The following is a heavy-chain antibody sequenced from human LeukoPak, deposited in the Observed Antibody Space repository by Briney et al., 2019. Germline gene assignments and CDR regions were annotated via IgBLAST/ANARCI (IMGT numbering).Heavy chain of an antibody. D-gene: IGHD3-16*01. CDR1: GFTFSSYA. CDR3: ARVAWGNDAFDI. V-gene: IGHV3-7*01. Sequence: PGGSLRLSCAASGFTFSSYAMSWVRQAPGKGLEWVANIKQDGSEKYYADSVKGRFTISRDNAKNSLYLQMNSLRAEDTAVYYCARVAWGNDAFDIWGQGTMVTVSS. J-gene: IGHJ3*02. CDR2: IKQDGSEK.